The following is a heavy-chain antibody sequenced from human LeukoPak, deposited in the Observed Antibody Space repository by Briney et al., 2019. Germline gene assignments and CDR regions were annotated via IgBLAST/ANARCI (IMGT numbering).Heavy chain of an antibody. CDR1: GGSFSGYY. J-gene: IGHJ3*02. D-gene: IGHD3-22*01. CDR3: ARDTGRYYYDSSGYYYYAFDI. Sequence: SETLSLTCAVYGGSFSGYYWSWIRQPPGKGLEWIGEINHSGSTNYNPSLKSRVTISVDTSKNQFSLKLSSVTAADTAVYYCARDTGRYYYDSSGYYYYAFDIWGQGTMVTVSS. CDR2: INHSGST. V-gene: IGHV4-34*01.